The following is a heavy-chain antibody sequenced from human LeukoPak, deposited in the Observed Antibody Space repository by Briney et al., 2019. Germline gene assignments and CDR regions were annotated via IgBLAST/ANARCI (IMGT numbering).Heavy chain of an antibody. CDR2: ISDIGSI. Sequence: PSETLSLTCTVSGGSISSYYWSWIRQPPGKGLEWIAYISDIGSINYNPSLKSRVTISLDTSKNQFSLKLSSVTAADTAVYYCARDVRKATYYDSSGYYPGDYYYYGMDVWGQGTTVTVSS. J-gene: IGHJ6*02. V-gene: IGHV4-59*12. CDR1: GGSISSYY. D-gene: IGHD3-22*01. CDR3: ARDVRKATYYDSSGYYPGDYYYYGMDV.